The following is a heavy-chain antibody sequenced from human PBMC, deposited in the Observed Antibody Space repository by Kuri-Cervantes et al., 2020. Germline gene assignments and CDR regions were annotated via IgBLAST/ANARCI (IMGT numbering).Heavy chain of an antibody. CDR1: GFTFSSYS. V-gene: IGHV3-21*01. J-gene: IGHJ4*02. D-gene: IGHD3-22*01. CDR3: AKDSPTDANYYDSSGYLDY. CDR2: ISSSSSYI. Sequence: GESLKISCAASGFTFSSYSMNWVRQAPGKGLEWVSSISSSSSYIYYADSVKGRFTTSRDNAKNTLYLQMNSLRAEDTAVYYCAKDSPTDANYYDSSGYLDYWGQGTLVTVSS.